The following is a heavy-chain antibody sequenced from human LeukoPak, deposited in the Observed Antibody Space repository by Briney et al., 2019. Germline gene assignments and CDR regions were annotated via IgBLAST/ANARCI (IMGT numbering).Heavy chain of an antibody. Sequence: GGSLRLSCAASGFTFSSYWMSWVRQAPGKGLEWVANIKQGGSEKYYVDSVKGRFTISRDNSKNSLYLQMNSLRAEDTAVYYCARGGEEGARVLYYFDYWGQGTLVTVSS. CDR3: ARGGEEGARVLYYFDY. J-gene: IGHJ4*02. CDR1: GFTFSSYW. V-gene: IGHV3-7*01. CDR2: IKQGGSEK. D-gene: IGHD1-26*01.